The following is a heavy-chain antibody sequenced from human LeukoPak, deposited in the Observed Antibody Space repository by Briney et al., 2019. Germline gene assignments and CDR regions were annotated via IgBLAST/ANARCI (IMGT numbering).Heavy chain of an antibody. CDR3: TREKEGYNFGLDYYYYYMDV. V-gene: IGHV3-23*01. CDR2: ISGSGGST. CDR1: GFTFSSYA. D-gene: IGHD5-18*01. J-gene: IGHJ6*03. Sequence: GGSLRLSCAASGFTFSSYAMSWVRQAPGKGLEWASAISGSGGSTYYADSVRGRFTISRDNSKNTLYLQMNSLRAEDTAVYYCTREKEGYNFGLDYYYYYMDVWGKGTTVTVSS.